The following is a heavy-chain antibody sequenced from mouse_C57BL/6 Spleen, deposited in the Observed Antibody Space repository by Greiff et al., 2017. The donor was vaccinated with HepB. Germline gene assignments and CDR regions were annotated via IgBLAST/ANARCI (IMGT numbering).Heavy chain of an antibody. V-gene: IGHV1-55*01. J-gene: IGHJ3*01. D-gene: IGHD1-1*01. CDR2: IYPGSGST. Sequence: QVQLKQPGAELVKPGASVKMSCKASGYTFTSYWITWVKQRPGQGLEWIGDIYPGSGSTNYNEKFKSKATLTVDTSSSTAYMQLSSLTSEDSAVYYCARRITTVVAEGCAYWGQETLGTVSA. CDR3: ARRITTVVAEGCAY. CDR1: GYTFTSYW.